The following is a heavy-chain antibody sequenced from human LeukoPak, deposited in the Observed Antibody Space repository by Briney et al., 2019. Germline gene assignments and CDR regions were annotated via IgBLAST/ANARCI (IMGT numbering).Heavy chain of an antibody. D-gene: IGHD3-10*01. Sequence: GGCLRLSCAASGFTFSSYGMHWVRQAPGKGLEWVAVISYDGSNKYYADSVKGRFTISRDNSKNTLYLQMNSLRAEDTAVYYCGGVRGQIDPWGQGTLVTVSS. CDR3: GGVRGQIDP. J-gene: IGHJ5*02. CDR1: GFTFSSYG. CDR2: ISYDGSNK. V-gene: IGHV3-30*03.